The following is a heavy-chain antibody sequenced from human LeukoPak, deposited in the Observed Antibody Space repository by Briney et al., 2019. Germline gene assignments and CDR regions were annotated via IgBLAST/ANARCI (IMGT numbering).Heavy chain of an antibody. D-gene: IGHD3-3*02. Sequence: ASVKVSCKASGYSFSTHTISWVRQAPGQGREWMGRISPYNGNAEYEQKFQGRVSMATETSTNTAYLELRTLRSDDTAVYYCAREADAVLIRAFDYWGQGTPVTVSS. CDR3: AREADAVLIRAFDY. CDR2: ISPYNGNA. V-gene: IGHV1-18*01. CDR1: GYSFSTHT. J-gene: IGHJ4*02.